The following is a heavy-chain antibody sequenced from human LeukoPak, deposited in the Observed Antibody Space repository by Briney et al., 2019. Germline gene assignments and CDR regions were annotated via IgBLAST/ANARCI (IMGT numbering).Heavy chain of an antibody. CDR2: INHSGST. CDR3: ARRIITIFWSSSYYFDY. CDR1: GGSFSVYY. V-gene: IGHV4-34*01. D-gene: IGHD3-9*01. Sequence: SETLSLTCAVYGGSFSVYYWSWIRQPPGKGLEWIGEINHSGSTNYNPSLKSRVTISVDTSKNQFSLKLSSVTAADTAVYYCARRIITIFWSSSYYFDYWGQGTLVTVSS. J-gene: IGHJ4*02.